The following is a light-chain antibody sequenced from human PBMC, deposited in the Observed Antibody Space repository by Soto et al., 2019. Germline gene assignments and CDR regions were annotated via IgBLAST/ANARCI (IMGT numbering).Light chain of an antibody. CDR2: KAS. CDR1: QSMNRW. Sequence: DIQMTQSPSTLSASVGDRVTITCRASQSMNRWLAWYQQKPGKAPKLLIYKASSLESGVPSRFSGSGSGTEFTLTINSLQPDDFATYYCLQYNSYRTFGQGTKVEIK. CDR3: LQYNSYRT. V-gene: IGKV1-5*03. J-gene: IGKJ1*01.